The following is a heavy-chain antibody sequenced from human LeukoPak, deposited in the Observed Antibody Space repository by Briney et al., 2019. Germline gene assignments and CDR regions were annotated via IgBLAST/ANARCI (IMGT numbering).Heavy chain of an antibody. J-gene: IGHJ4*02. CDR2: IYTGVTA. Sequence: GGSLRLSCAASGFTVSNNYMTWVRQAPGKGLEWVSIIYTGVTAYYADSVRGRFTISRDNSKNTLYLQMSSLRAEDAALYYCARVASRAFDYWGQGALVTVSS. CDR1: GFTVSNNY. CDR3: ARVASRAFDY. V-gene: IGHV3-66*01.